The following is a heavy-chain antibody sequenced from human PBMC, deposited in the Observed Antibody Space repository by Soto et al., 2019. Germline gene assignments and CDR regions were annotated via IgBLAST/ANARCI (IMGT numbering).Heavy chain of an antibody. J-gene: IGHJ3*02. Sequence: QVQLVESGGGVVQPGRSLRLSCAASGFTFSSYGMHWVRQAPGKGLEWVAVISYDGSNKYYADSVKGRFTISRDNSKNTLYLQMNSLRAEDTAVYYCATHGGAFDIWGQGTMVTVSS. CDR2: ISYDGSNK. CDR3: ATHGGAFDI. V-gene: IGHV3-30*03. D-gene: IGHD2-15*01. CDR1: GFTFSSYG.